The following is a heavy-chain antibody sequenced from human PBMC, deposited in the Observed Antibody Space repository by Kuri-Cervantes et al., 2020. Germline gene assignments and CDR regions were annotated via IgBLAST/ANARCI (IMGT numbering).Heavy chain of an antibody. V-gene: IGHV4-59*13. D-gene: IGHD3-10*01. Sequence: SETLSLTCTVSGGSISSYYWSWIRQPPGKGLEWIGYIYYSGSTNYNPSLKSRVTMSVDSSKNQFSLKLTSVTAADTAVYYCARGPPGRMVQGVIITTPYYYYYYMDVWGKGTTVTVSS. CDR1: GGSISSYY. CDR3: ARGPPGRMVQGVIITTPYYYYYYMDV. J-gene: IGHJ6*03. CDR2: IYYSGST.